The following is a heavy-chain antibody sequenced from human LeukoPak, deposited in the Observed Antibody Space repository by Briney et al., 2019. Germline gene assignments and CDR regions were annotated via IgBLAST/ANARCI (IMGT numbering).Heavy chain of an antibody. Sequence: SETLSLTCTVSGGSMSSNYWSWIRQPPGKGLEWIGYIYNSGTIYYSGSTNYNPSLLSRVTISVVTSKNQFSLKLRSVTAADTAVYYCARPFSGSYSDAFDLWGQGTMVTVSS. CDR2: IYNSGTIYYSGST. CDR1: GGSMSSNY. J-gene: IGHJ3*01. V-gene: IGHV4-59*08. CDR3: ARPFSGSYSDAFDL. D-gene: IGHD1-26*01.